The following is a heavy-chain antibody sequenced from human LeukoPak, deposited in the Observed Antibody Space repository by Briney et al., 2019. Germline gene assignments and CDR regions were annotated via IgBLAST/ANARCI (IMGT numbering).Heavy chain of an antibody. D-gene: IGHD6-13*01. V-gene: IGHV3-33*01. CDR3: ARDRVAAAGEGIDY. J-gene: IGHJ4*02. CDR1: GFTFSSYG. CDR2: IWYDGSNK. Sequence: GGSLRLSCAASGFTFSSYGMHWVRQAPGKGLEGVAVIWYDGSNKYYADSVKGRFTISRDNSKNTLYLQMNSLRAEDTAVYYCARDRVAAAGEGIDYWGQGTLVTVSS.